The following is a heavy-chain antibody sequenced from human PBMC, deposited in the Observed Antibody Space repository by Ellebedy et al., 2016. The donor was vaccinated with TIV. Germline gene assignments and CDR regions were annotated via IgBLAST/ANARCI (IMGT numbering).Heavy chain of an antibody. CDR3: ASRAASWYSDNNWFDP. J-gene: IGHJ5*02. V-gene: IGHV3-48*02. D-gene: IGHD6-13*01. CDR1: GFHFADYS. Sequence: PGGSLRLSCAGSGFHFADYSMNWVRQAQGKGLEWVSCINAGGERIYSADSVKGRFTISRDNARNILYLHMNSLRDEDTAVYYCASRAASWYSDNNWFDPWGQGSPVTVSS. CDR2: INAGGERI.